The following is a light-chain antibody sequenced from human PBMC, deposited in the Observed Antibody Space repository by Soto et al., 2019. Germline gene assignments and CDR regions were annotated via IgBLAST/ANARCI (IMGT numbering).Light chain of an antibody. Sequence: QSVLTQPPSVSGAPGQRVTISCTGSSSNIGAGYDVHWYQQLPGTAPKLLIYGNSNRPSGVPDRFSGSKSGTSASLAIPGLEAEDEADYYCLSYDSSLSGYGFGTGTKLTVL. CDR3: LSYDSSLSGYG. V-gene: IGLV1-40*01. CDR1: SSNIGAGYD. CDR2: GNS. J-gene: IGLJ1*01.